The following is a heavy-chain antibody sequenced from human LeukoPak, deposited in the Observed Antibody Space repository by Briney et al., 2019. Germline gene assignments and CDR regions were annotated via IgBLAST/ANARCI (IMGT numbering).Heavy chain of an antibody. CDR2: IIPIFGTA. D-gene: IGHD1-1*01. Sequence: VASVKVSCKASGGTFSSYAISWVRQAPGQGLEWMGGIIPIFGTANYAQKFQGRVTITADESTSTAYTELSSLRSEDTAVYYCARSIGYTDRGGFDPWGQGTLVTVSS. CDR3: ARSIGYTDRGGFDP. V-gene: IGHV1-69*13. CDR1: GGTFSSYA. J-gene: IGHJ5*02.